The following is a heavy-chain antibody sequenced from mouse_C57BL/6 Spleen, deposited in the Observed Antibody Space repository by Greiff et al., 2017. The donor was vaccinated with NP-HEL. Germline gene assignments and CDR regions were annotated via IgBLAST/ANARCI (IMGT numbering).Heavy chain of an antibody. CDR1: GFTFNTYA. V-gene: IGHV10-3*01. Sequence: EVQLVESGGGLVQPKGSLKLSCAASGFTFNTYAMHWVRQAPGKGLEWVARIRSKSSNYATYYADSLKDRFTISRDDSQSMLYLQMNNLKTEDTAMYYCVRDRDSNYYFDYWGQGTTLTVSS. D-gene: IGHD2-5*01. J-gene: IGHJ2*01. CDR2: IRSKSSNYAT. CDR3: VRDRDSNYYFDY.